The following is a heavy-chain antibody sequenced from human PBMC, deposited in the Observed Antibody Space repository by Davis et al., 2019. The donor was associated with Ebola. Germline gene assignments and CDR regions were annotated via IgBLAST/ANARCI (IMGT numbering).Heavy chain of an antibody. CDR3: ARDSMITGAGLFDY. J-gene: IGHJ4*02. V-gene: IGHV1-18*04. CDR1: GYTFTSYG. CDR2: ISAYNGNT. Sequence: ASVKVSCKASGYTFTSYGISWVRQAPGQGLEWMGWISAYNGNTNYAQKFQGRVTITADKSTSTAYMELSSLRSEDTAVYYCARDSMITGAGLFDYWGQGTLVTVSS. D-gene: IGHD1-20*01.